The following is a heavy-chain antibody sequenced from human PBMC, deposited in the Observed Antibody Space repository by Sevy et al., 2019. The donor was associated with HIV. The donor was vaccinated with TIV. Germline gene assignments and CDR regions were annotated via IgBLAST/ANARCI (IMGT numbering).Heavy chain of an antibody. J-gene: IGHJ6*02. V-gene: IGHV3-7*03. CDR1: GFTFSNYW. CDR2: IKRDGSEK. Sequence: GGSLRLSCAASGFTFSNYWMSWVRQAPGKGLEWVANIKRDGSEKYYVASVKGRFTISRDNAKTSLYLQMNSLRAEDTAVYYYARDCSSATCLWGLDVWGQGTTVTVSS. D-gene: IGHD2-2*01. CDR3: ARDCSSATCLWGLDV.